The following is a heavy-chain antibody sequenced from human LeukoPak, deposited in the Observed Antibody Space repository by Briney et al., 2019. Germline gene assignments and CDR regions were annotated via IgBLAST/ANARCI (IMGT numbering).Heavy chain of an antibody. J-gene: IGHJ4*02. CDR1: GFTFSSYS. CDR3: ARDRIAVAATETSFDY. Sequence: GGSLRLSRAASGFTFSSYSMNWVRQAPGKGLEWVSYISSSSSTIYYADSVKGRFTISRGNAKNSLYLQMNSLRAEDTAVYYCARDRIAVAATETSFDYWGQGTLVTVSS. V-gene: IGHV3-48*04. D-gene: IGHD6-19*01. CDR2: ISSSSSTI.